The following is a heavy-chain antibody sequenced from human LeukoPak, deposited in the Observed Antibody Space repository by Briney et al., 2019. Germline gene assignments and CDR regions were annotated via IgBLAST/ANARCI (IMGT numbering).Heavy chain of an antibody. J-gene: IGHJ6*02. Sequence: ASVKVSCKASGYTFTSYGISWVRQAPGQGLEWMGWINAYNGNTNYAQKLQGRVTMTTDTSTSTAYMELRSLRSDDTAVYYCARSGSMVSYYYGMDVWGQGTTVTVSS. CDR2: INAYNGNT. CDR1: GYTFTSYG. V-gene: IGHV1-18*01. D-gene: IGHD5-18*01. CDR3: ARSGSMVSYYYGMDV.